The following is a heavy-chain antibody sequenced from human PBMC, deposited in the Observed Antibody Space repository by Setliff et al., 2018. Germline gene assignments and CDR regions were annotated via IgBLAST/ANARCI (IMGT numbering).Heavy chain of an antibody. Sequence: SVKVSCKASGGTFSTYGISWVRQAPGQGLEWMGGTIPIFGTTNYAQKFQGRVTIITDESTNTAYMELSSLRSEDTALYYCARGRGNDYGDFRYYYYMDVWGKGTTVTVSS. D-gene: IGHD4-17*01. CDR3: ARGRGNDYGDFRYYYYMDV. V-gene: IGHV1-69*05. J-gene: IGHJ6*03. CDR1: GGTFSTYG. CDR2: TIPIFGTT.